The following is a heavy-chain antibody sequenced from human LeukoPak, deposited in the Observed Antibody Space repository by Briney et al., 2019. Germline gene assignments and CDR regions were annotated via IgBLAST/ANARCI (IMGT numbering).Heavy chain of an antibody. CDR3: AREYYDILVYYYYMDV. D-gene: IGHD3-9*01. V-gene: IGHV3-48*03. Sequence: GGSLRLSCAASGFTFSSYEMNWVRRAPGKGLEWVSYISSSGSTIYYADSVKGRFTISRDNAKNSLYLQMNSLRAEDTAVYYCAREYYDILVYYYYMDVWGKGTTVTVSS. J-gene: IGHJ6*03. CDR2: ISSSGSTI. CDR1: GFTFSSYE.